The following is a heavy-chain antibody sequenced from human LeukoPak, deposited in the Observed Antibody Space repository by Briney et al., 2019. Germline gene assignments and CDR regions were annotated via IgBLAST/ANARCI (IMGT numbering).Heavy chain of an antibody. J-gene: IGHJ4*02. CDR3: ARGEIMITFGGAPKRVSYNSEENY. D-gene: IGHD3-16*01. CDR1: GGSFSGYY. V-gene: IGHV4-34*01. CDR2: INHSGSN. Sequence: SETLPLPCAVYGGSFSGYYWRWIRQPPGKGLEWMGEINHSGSNNYNPSLKTRVTISGDTSKIQFSLKLNTVTAADTAVYYCARGEIMITFGGAPKRVSYNSEENYWGQGTLVTVTS.